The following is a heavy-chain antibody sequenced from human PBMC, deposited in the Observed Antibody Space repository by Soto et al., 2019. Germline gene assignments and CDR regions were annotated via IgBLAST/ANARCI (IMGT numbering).Heavy chain of an antibody. V-gene: IGHV1-18*01. CDR1: GYTFTSYV. Sequence: ASVKVCCKASGYTFTSYVISWVRQAPGQGLEWMGWISAYNGNTNYAQKLQGRVTMTTDTSTSTAYMELRSLRSDDTAVYYCARDMYYDIVTGPRAVDYWGRGTLVTVSS. CDR2: ISAYNGNT. D-gene: IGHD3-9*01. J-gene: IGHJ4*02. CDR3: ARDMYYDIVTGPRAVDY.